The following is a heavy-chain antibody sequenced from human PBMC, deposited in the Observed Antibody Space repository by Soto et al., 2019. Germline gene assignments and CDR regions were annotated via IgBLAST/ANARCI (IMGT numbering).Heavy chain of an antibody. CDR2: IYSTEST. D-gene: IGHD2-8*01. J-gene: IGHJ4*02. CDR1: GGSISSGSYY. Sequence: SETLSLTCTVSGGSISSGSYYWTWIRQHPGKGLEWIGHIYSTESTNYNPSLKSRLTISVDMSASQFSLKLSSVTVADTAVYYCARSDSRTKTRYYFDRWGQGTLVT. V-gene: IGHV4-31*03. CDR3: ARSDSRTKTRYYFDR.